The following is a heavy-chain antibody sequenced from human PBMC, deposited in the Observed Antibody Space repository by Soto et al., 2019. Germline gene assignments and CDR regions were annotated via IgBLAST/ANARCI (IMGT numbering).Heavy chain of an antibody. D-gene: IGHD3-3*01. J-gene: IGHJ6*02. Sequence: VQLVESGGGLVQPGGSLRLSCAASGFTFSSYGMHWVRQAPGKGLEWVAVISYDGSNKYYADSVKGRFTISRDNSKNTLYLQMNSLRAEDTAVYYCAKDRGRFLEWLLWYYGMDVWGQGTTVTVSS. CDR2: ISYDGSNK. CDR1: GFTFSSYG. V-gene: IGHV3-30*18. CDR3: AKDRGRFLEWLLWYYGMDV.